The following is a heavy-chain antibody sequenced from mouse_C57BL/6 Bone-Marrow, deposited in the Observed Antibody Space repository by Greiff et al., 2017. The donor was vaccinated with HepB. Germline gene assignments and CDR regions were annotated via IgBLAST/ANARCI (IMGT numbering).Heavy chain of an antibody. D-gene: IGHD2-2*01. CDR2: IHPNSGST. V-gene: IGHV1-64*01. CDR3: ARGGGYDWYFDV. CDR1: GYTFTSYW. Sequence: VQLQQPGAELVKPGASVQLSCKASGYTFTSYWMHWVKQRPGQGLEWIGMIHPNSGSTNYNEKFKSKATLTVDKSSGTAYMQLSSLTSEDSAVYYCARGGGYDWYFDVWGTGTTVTVSS. J-gene: IGHJ1*03.